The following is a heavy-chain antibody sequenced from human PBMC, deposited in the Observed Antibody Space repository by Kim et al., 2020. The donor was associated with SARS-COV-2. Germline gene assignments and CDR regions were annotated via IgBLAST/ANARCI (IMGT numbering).Heavy chain of an antibody. CDR3: ASRGGTMVRGVITSNWFDP. V-gene: IGHV4-39*01. J-gene: IGHJ5*02. CDR2: IYYSGST. Sequence: SETLSLTCTVSGGSISSSSYYWGWIRQPPGKGLEWIGSIYYSGSTYYNPSLKSRVTISVDTSKNQFSLKLSSVTAADTAVYYCASRGGTMVRGVITSNWFDPWGQGTLVTVSS. CDR1: GGSISSSSYY. D-gene: IGHD3-10*01.